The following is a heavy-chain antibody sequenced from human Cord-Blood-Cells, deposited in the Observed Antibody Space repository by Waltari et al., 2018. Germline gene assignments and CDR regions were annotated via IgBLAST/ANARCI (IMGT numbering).Heavy chain of an antibody. D-gene: IGHD7-27*01. J-gene: IGHJ4*02. CDR1: GGSFSGYS. Sequence: QVQLQQWGAGLLKPSETLSLTCAVYGGSFSGYSWSWVRQPPGKGLEWIGEIKHSGSTNHNPSLKSRVTRSVDTSKNQFSLKLSSVTAADTAVYYCARGFNWGSDYFDYWGQGTLVTVSS. CDR3: ARGFNWGSDYFDY. CDR2: IKHSGST. V-gene: IGHV4-34*01.